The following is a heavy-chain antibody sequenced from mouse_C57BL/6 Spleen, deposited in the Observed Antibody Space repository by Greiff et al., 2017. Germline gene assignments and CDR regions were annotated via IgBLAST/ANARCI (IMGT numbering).Heavy chain of an antibody. V-gene: IGHV1-15*01. CDR3: TRSTGTGTYFDV. CDR1: GYTFTDYE. D-gene: IGHD4-1*02. Sequence: VQLVESGAELVRPGASVTLSCKASGYTFTDYEMHWVKQTPVHGLEWIGAIDPETGGTAYNQKFKGKAILTADKSSSTAYMELRSLTSEDSAVYYCTRSTGTGTYFDVWGTGTTVTVSS. CDR2: IDPETGGT. J-gene: IGHJ1*03.